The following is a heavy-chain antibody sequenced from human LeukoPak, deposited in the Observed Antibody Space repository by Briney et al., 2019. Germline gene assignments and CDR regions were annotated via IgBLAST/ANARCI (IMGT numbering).Heavy chain of an antibody. CDR3: ARGYSSSWFYFDS. D-gene: IGHD6-13*01. V-gene: IGHV4-38-2*02. Sequence: SETLSLTCTVSGFSISSTFYWVWIRQPPGKGLEWIGSIYHSGNNYYNPSLKNRVTMSVDTSKNQFSLHLTSVTAADTAAYYCARGYSSSWFYFDSWGQGTLVTVSS. J-gene: IGHJ4*02. CDR1: GFSISSTFY. CDR2: IYHSGNN.